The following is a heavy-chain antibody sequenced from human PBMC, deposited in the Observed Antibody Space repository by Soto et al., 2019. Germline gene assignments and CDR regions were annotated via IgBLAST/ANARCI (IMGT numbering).Heavy chain of an antibody. CDR1: GYTFTSYG. CDR3: ARAQRAVLGVVISPNYYYYGMDV. J-gene: IGHJ6*02. CDR2: ISGYDGNT. Sequence: GASVKVSCKASGYTFTSYGISWVRQAPGEGLEWVGWISGYDGNTDYAHKFRGRVTMTTDTSTNTAYMDLRSLRSDDTAVYYCARAQRAVLGVVISPNYYYYGMDVWGQGTTVIVSS. V-gene: IGHV1-18*01. D-gene: IGHD3-3*01.